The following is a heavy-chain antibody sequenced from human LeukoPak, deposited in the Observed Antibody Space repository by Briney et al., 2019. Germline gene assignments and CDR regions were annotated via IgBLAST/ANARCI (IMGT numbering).Heavy chain of an antibody. V-gene: IGHV1-8*01. Sequence: ASVKVSCKASGYTFTSYDINWVRQATGQGLEWMGWMNPNSGNTGYAQKFQGRVTMTRSTSISTAYMELSSLRSEDTAVYYCARARPLRGYSYGYGYWGQGTLVTVSS. CDR2: MNPNSGNT. J-gene: IGHJ4*02. CDR1: GYTFTSYD. D-gene: IGHD5-18*01. CDR3: ARARPLRGYSYGYGY.